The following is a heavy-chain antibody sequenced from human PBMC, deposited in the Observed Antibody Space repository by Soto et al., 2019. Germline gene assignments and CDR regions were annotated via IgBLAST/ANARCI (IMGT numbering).Heavy chain of an antibody. CDR3: ANRPRYYHLDV. Sequence: AGSLRLWCAASGFTFSTYAMTWVRQAPGKGLEWVATISGSDGGTYYADSAKDRFTISRDNSKNTLYLQMNSLRADDTAVYYCANRPRYYHLDVWGKGNTVTAPQ. V-gene: IGHV3-23*01. CDR1: GFTFSTYA. J-gene: IGHJ6*04. CDR2: ISGSDGGT.